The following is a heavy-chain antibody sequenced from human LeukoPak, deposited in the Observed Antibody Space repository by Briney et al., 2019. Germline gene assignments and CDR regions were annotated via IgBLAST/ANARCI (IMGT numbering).Heavy chain of an antibody. CDR3: AKIPSPYCGGDCSSGYFDY. Sequence: GGSLRLSCAASGFTVSSNEMSWVRQAPGKGLEWVSSISGGSTYYADSRKGRFTISRDNSKNTLYLQMNSLRAEDTAVYYCAKIPSPYCGGDCSSGYFDYWGQGTLVTVSS. V-gene: IGHV3-38-3*01. D-gene: IGHD2-21*02. J-gene: IGHJ4*02. CDR2: ISGGST. CDR1: GFTVSSNE.